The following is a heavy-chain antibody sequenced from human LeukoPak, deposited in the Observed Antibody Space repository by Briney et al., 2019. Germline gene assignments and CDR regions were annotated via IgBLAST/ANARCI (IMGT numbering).Heavy chain of an antibody. CDR1: GGSFSGYF. CDR3: ARGRPHYVRGGFYTY. V-gene: IGHV4-34*01. J-gene: IGHJ4*02. D-gene: IGHD3-10*02. Sequence: SETLSLTCAVYGGSFSGYFWSWIRQPPGKGLEWIGEINHSGSTNYNPSLKSRVTISLDTSKNQFSLKLSSVTAADTAVYYCARGRPHYVRGGFYTYGGREPLSTVSS. CDR2: INHSGST.